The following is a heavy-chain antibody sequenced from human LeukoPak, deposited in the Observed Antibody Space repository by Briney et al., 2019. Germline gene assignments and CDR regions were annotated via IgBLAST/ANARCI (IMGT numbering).Heavy chain of an antibody. CDR1: GGTFSGYA. V-gene: IGHV1-69*05. CDR2: IIPIFGTA. Sequence: GASVKVSCKASGGTFSGYAISWVRQAPGQGLEWMGGIIPIFGTANYAQKFQGRVTITTDESTSTAYMELSSLRSEDTAVYYCARGYDSPFDPWGQGTLVTVSS. J-gene: IGHJ5*02. CDR3: ARGYDSPFDP. D-gene: IGHD3-3*01.